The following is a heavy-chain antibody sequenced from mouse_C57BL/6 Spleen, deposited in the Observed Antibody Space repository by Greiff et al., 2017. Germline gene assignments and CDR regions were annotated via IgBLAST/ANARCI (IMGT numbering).Heavy chain of an antibody. D-gene: IGHD1-1*01. V-gene: IGHV1-64*01. CDR2: IHPNSGST. J-gene: IGHJ1*03. CDR1: GYTFTSYW. Sequence: QVQLKQPGAELVKPGASVKLSCKASGYTFTSYWMHWVKQRPGQGLEWIGMIHPNSGSTNYNEKFKSKATLTVDKSSSTASMQLSSLTSEDSAVYYCAISGLYFGSSYDWYFYVWGTGTTVTVSS. CDR3: AISGLYFGSSYDWYFYV.